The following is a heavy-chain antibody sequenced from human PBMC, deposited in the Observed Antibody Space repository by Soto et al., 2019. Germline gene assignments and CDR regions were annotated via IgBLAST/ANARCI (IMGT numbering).Heavy chain of an antibody. D-gene: IGHD2-2*01. CDR1: GGSISSGAYY. CDR3: VRRYCSRTSCLAGFDP. Sequence: SETLSLTCTVSGGSISSGAYYWSWIRQLPGKGLEWIGHIYYSGSPYYNPSLKSRVTISVDTSKNQISLKLASLTAADTALYYCVRRYCSRTSCLAGFDPWGRGTQVTVSS. J-gene: IGHJ5*02. V-gene: IGHV4-31*03. CDR2: IYYSGSP.